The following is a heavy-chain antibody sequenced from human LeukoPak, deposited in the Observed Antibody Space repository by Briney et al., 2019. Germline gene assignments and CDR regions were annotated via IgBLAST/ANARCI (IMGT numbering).Heavy chain of an antibody. D-gene: IGHD3-22*01. CDR2: IYTSGST. V-gene: IGHV4-61*02. Sequence: SQTLSLTCTVSGGSISSGSYYWSWIRQPAGKGLEWIGRIYTSGSTNYNPSLKSRVTISVDTSKNQFSLKLSSATAADTAVYYCARDSQVYDSSGYYFGFDYWGQGTLVTVSS. CDR1: GGSISSGSYY. CDR3: ARDSQVYDSSGYYFGFDY. J-gene: IGHJ4*02.